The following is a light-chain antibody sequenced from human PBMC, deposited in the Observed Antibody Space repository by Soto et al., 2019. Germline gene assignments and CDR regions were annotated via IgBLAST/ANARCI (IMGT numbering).Light chain of an antibody. CDR1: QSVNRNY. CDR3: QQYDSSPPVT. V-gene: IGKV3-20*01. Sequence: EIVLTQSPGTLSLSPGERATLSCRASQSVNRNYLAWYQQKPGQAPRLLIFGAFNRVTGIPDRCSGSGSGTDFTLTISRLEPEDFAVYYCQQYDSSPPVTFGQGTRLEIK. J-gene: IGKJ2*01. CDR2: GAF.